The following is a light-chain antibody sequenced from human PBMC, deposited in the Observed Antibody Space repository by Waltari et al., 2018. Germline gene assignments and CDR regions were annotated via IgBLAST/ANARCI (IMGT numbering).Light chain of an antibody. V-gene: IGLV3-1*01. J-gene: IGLJ2*01. CDR3: QAWDTSTGV. CDR2: HGT. Sequence: SYEVTQPPSVSVSPGQTASITCSGDKLGDKYVCWYQQKPGQSPVLVIYHGTKRPSGIPERFSGSNSGNTATLTISGTQAMDEADYYCQAWDTSTGVFGGGTRLTVL. CDR1: KLGDKY.